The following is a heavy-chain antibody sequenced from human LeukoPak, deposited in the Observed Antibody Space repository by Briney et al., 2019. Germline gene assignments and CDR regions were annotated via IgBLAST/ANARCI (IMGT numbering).Heavy chain of an antibody. Sequence: PGGSLRLSCVASGFTFSSYAMSWVRQAPGKGLEWVSVISGSGGSTYHADSVKGRFTISRDNSKNTLFLQMNSLRAEDTAVYYCAKTGRGTTTFHYFDHWGQGTLVTVPS. CDR2: ISGSGGST. J-gene: IGHJ4*02. D-gene: IGHD1-26*01. CDR1: GFTFSSYA. V-gene: IGHV3-23*01. CDR3: AKTGRGTTTFHYFDH.